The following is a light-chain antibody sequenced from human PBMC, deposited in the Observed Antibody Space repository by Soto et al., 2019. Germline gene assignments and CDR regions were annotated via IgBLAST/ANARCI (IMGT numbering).Light chain of an antibody. J-gene: IGLJ1*01. Sequence: QSVLTQPPSVSGAPGQRVTISCTGSSSNIGAGYDVHWYQQRPGTAPKLLILGNNNRPSGGPDRFSGSKSGTSASLAITGLQAEDEGDYYCQSYDSTLSARYVFGTGTKVTVL. CDR1: SSNIGAGYD. V-gene: IGLV1-40*01. CDR3: QSYDSTLSARYV. CDR2: GNN.